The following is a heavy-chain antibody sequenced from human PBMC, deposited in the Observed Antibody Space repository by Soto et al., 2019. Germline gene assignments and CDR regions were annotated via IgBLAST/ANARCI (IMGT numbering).Heavy chain of an antibody. D-gene: IGHD3-3*01. CDR2: ISYDGSNK. CDR3: AKGGLRFLEWSRFNWFDP. Sequence: PGGSLRLSCAASGFTFSSYAMHWVRQAPGKGLEWVAVISYDGSNKYYADSVKGRFTISRDNSKNTLYLQMNSLRAEDTAVYYCAKGGLRFLEWSRFNWFDPWGQGTLVTVSS. CDR1: GFTFSSYA. V-gene: IGHV3-30-3*01. J-gene: IGHJ5*02.